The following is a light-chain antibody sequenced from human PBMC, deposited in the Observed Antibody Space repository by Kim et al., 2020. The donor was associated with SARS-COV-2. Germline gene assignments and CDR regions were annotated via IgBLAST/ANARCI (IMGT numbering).Light chain of an antibody. J-gene: IGKJ2*01. CDR3: QQSYSTPQT. Sequence: DIPMTQSPSSLSASVGDRVTITCRASQSISSYLNWYQQKPGKAPKLLIYAASSLQSGVPSRFSGSGSGTDFTLTISSLQPEDFATYYCQQSYSTPQTFGQGTKLEI. CDR1: QSISSY. CDR2: AAS. V-gene: IGKV1-39*01.